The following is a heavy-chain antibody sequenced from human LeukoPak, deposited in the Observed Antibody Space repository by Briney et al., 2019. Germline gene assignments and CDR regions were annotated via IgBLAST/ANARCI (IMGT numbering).Heavy chain of an antibody. CDR3: ARDRGYSGYGLDAFDI. V-gene: IGHV1-2*04. Sequence: GASVKVSCKASGYTFTGYYMHWVRQAPGQGLEWMGWINPNSGGTNYAQKFQGWVTMTRDTPISTAYMELSRLRSDDTAVYYCARDRGYSGYGLDAFDIWGQGTMVTVSS. CDR2: INPNSGGT. CDR1: GYTFTGYY. J-gene: IGHJ3*02. D-gene: IGHD5-12*01.